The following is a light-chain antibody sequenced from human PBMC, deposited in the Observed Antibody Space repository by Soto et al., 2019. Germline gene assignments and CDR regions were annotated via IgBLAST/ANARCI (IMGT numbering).Light chain of an antibody. CDR1: SSDVGGYNY. Sequence: QLVLTQPASVSGSPGQSITISCTGTSSDVGGYNYVSWYQQHPGKAPKLMIYEVSNRPSGVSNRFSGSKSGNTPSLTISGLQAEDEADYYCSSYASSSTRVFGTGTKLTVL. CDR2: EVS. J-gene: IGLJ1*01. CDR3: SSYASSSTRV. V-gene: IGLV2-14*01.